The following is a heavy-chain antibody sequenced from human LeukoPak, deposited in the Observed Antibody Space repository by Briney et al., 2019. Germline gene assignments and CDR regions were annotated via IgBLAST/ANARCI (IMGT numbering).Heavy chain of an antibody. Sequence: SETLSLTCAVPGYSISSGYHWGWIRQPPGKGLEWIGSIYHSGSTYYNPSLKSRVTISVDTSKNQFSLKLSSVTAADTAVYYCARRSGFGELSVDYWGQGTLVTVSS. D-gene: IGHD3-10*01. CDR2: IYHSGST. CDR3: ARRSGFGELSVDY. CDR1: GYSISSGYH. J-gene: IGHJ4*02. V-gene: IGHV4-38-2*01.